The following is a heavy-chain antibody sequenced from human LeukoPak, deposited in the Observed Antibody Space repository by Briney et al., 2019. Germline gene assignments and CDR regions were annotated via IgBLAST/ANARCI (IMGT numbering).Heavy chain of an antibody. CDR1: GFTFDDYA. CDR3: AKGRYYYDSSGYRLLEY. CDR2: ISWNSGSI. Sequence: GGSLRLSCAASGFTFDDYAMHWVRQAPGKGLEWVSGISWNSGSIGYADSVKGRFTISRDNSKNTLYLQMNSLRAEDTAVYYCAKGRYYYDSSGYRLLEYWGQGTLVTVSS. D-gene: IGHD3-22*01. V-gene: IGHV3-9*01. J-gene: IGHJ4*02.